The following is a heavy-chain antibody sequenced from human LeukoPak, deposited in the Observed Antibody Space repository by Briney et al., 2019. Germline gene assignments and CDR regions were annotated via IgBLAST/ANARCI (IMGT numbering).Heavy chain of an antibody. J-gene: IGHJ4*02. CDR2: ISGSGEST. Sequence: GGSLRLSCAASGFTFDSYAMNWVRHSPGKGLEWVAAISGSGESTFYADSVKGRFTISRDNSKNTLNLQMNSLRVEDTAVYYCAKSPGWYYYGSNAYYFDYWGQGTLVTVSS. CDR1: GFTFDSYA. D-gene: IGHD3-22*01. V-gene: IGHV3-23*01. CDR3: AKSPGWYYYGSNAYYFDY.